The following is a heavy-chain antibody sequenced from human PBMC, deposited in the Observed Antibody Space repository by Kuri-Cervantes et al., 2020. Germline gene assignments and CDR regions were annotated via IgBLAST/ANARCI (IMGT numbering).Heavy chain of an antibody. V-gene: IGHV1-69*05. CDR3: ARDLAAAPGNYYFDS. CDR1: GYTFTGYY. D-gene: IGHD6-13*01. CDR2: IVPVFGTT. J-gene: IGHJ4*02. Sequence: SVKVSCKASGYTFTGYYMNWVRQAPGQGLEWMGGIVPVFGTTNYAQKFQGRVTITTDESTSTAYMELSSLKSEDTAVYYCARDLAAAPGNYYFDSWGQGTLVTVSS.